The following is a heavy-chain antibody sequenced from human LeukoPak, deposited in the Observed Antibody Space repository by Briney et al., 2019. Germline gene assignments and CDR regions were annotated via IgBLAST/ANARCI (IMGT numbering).Heavy chain of an antibody. V-gene: IGHV4-34*01. CDR2: INHSGST. CDR1: GGSISSYY. Sequence: SETLSLTCTVSGGSISSYYWSWIRQPPGKGLEWIGEINHSGSTNYNPSLKSRVTISVDTSKNQFSLKLSSVTAADTAVYYCARPALGYCSSTSCLNWFDPWGQGTLVTVSS. J-gene: IGHJ5*02. CDR3: ARPALGYCSSTSCLNWFDP. D-gene: IGHD2-2*01.